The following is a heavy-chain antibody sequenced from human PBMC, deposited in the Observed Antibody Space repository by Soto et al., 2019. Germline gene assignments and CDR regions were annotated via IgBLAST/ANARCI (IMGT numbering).Heavy chain of an antibody. V-gene: IGHV1-69*13. CDR3: ARRLDPYDSSGYFFDY. J-gene: IGHJ4*02. Sequence: SVKVSCKASGGTFSSYAISWVRQAPGQGLEWMGGIIPIFGTANYAQKFQGRVTITADESTSTAYMELSSLRSEDTAVYYCARRLDPYDSSGYFFDYWGQGTPVTVS. D-gene: IGHD3-22*01. CDR2: IIPIFGTA. CDR1: GGTFSSYA.